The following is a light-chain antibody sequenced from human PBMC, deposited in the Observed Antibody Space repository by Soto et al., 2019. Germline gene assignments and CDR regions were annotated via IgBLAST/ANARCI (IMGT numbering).Light chain of an antibody. CDR1: QRISTY. J-gene: IGKJ5*01. V-gene: IGKV1-39*01. CDR2: AVS. CDR3: QQTYSIPIP. Sequence: DIQMTQSPSSLSASVRDRVTITCRSSQRISTYLNWYRKKTGKDPDLLIYAVSSLPTGVPPRFSGIVSGTDFNLTLTGLQTEDCATYEGQQTYSIPIPSGQGTRLEIK.